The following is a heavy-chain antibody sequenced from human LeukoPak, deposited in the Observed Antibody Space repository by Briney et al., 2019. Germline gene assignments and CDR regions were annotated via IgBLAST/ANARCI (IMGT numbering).Heavy chain of an antibody. V-gene: IGHV3-30*18. J-gene: IGHJ4*02. Sequence: GGSLRLSCAASGFIFSTYDMHWVRQAPGKGLEWVAVVSYDGSNIYHTASVQGRFTISRDNSKNTLYLQMNSLRAEDTAVYYCAKSLDAQAVADPFDYWGQGTLVTVSS. CDR3: AKSLDAQAVADPFDY. CDR1: GFIFSTYD. D-gene: IGHD6-19*01. CDR2: VSYDGSNI.